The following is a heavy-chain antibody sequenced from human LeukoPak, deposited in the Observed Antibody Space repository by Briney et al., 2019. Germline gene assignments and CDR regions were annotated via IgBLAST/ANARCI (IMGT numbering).Heavy chain of an antibody. CDR1: GGSFSGYY. Sequence: SETLSLTCAVYGGSFSGYYWSWIRQPPGKGLEWIGEINHSGSTNYNPSLKSRVTISVDTSKNQFSLKLSSVTAADTAVYYCERDSSSCPLDYWGQGTLVTVSS. D-gene: IGHD6-13*01. V-gene: IGHV4-34*01. CDR3: ERDSSSCPLDY. J-gene: IGHJ4*02. CDR2: INHSGST.